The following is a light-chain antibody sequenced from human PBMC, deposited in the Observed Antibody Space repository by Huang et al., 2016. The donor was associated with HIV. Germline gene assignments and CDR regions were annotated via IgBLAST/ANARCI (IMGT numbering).Light chain of an antibody. CDR1: QSITTY. Sequence: EIVLTQSTATLSLSPGERATLSCRASQSITTYLAWYQHKPGQAPRLLIYDSSTRPTGIPGRFSGSGSGTDFTLTISSLEPEDFAVYYCQQRRNWLTFGGGTKVEIK. J-gene: IGKJ4*01. CDR2: DSS. V-gene: IGKV3-11*01. CDR3: QQRRNWLT.